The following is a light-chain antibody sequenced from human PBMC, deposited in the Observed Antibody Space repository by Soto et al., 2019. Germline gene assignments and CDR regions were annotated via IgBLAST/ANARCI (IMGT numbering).Light chain of an antibody. Sequence: DIQMTQSPSSLSASLGDRVTITCRASQSISSYLNWYQQKPGKAPQLLIYAASSLQSGVPSRFSGSGSGTDFTLTISSLQPEDFATYYCQQSYSTPLTFGGGTKVEIK. V-gene: IGKV1-39*01. J-gene: IGKJ4*01. CDR1: QSISSY. CDR2: AAS. CDR3: QQSYSTPLT.